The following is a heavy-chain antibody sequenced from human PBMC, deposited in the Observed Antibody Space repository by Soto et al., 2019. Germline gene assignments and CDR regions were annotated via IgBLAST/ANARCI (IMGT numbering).Heavy chain of an antibody. CDR2: IYHSGTT. V-gene: IGHV4-4*02. CDR3: ARSNSGSYYEVFDY. D-gene: IGHD1-26*01. Sequence: SETLSLTCAVSGGSISSSNWWSWVRQPPGKGLEWIGEIYHSGTTNYNPSLKSQVTISVDKSKNQFSLKLSSVTAADTAVYYCARSNSGSYYEVFDYWGQGTLVTVSS. CDR1: GGSISSSNW. J-gene: IGHJ4*02.